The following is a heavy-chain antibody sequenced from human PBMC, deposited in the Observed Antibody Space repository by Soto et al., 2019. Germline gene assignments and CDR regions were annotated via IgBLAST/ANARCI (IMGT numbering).Heavy chain of an antibody. CDR3: ARDHGLSSYSFDI. Sequence: PSETLSLTCTVSGGSIGSSSYYWGWIRQPPGKGLEWIGSIYYSGSTYYNPSLKSRVTISVDTSKNQFSLKLSSVTAADTAVYYCARDHGLSSYSFDIWGQGTMVTVSS. CDR2: IYYSGST. V-gene: IGHV4-39*02. CDR1: GGSIGSSSYY. J-gene: IGHJ3*02. D-gene: IGHD2-15*01.